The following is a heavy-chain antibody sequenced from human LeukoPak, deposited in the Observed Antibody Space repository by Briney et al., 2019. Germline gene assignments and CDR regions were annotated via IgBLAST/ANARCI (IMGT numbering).Heavy chain of an antibody. CDR2: IKQDGSEK. D-gene: IGHD3-22*01. J-gene: IGHJ5*02. Sequence: GGSLRLSCAASGFTFSSYWMSWVRQAPGKGREWVANIKQDGSEKYYVDSVKGRFTISRDNAKNPLYLQMNSLRGDDTAVYYCARDCYDSSGNNWFDPWGQGTLVTVSS. CDR1: GFTFSSYW. CDR3: ARDCYDSSGNNWFDP. V-gene: IGHV3-7*01.